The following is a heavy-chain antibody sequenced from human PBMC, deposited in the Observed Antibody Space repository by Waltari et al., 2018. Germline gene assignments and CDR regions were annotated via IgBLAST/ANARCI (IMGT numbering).Heavy chain of an antibody. D-gene: IGHD6-6*01. CDR2: MTASGLM. J-gene: IGHJ6*02. Sequence: EMQLVESGGALVQPGGSLRLSCAASGFPFCPYTLDWVRQAPGQGLEWVAVMTASGLMDYGDSVKGRFIISRDNSKNTLYLEMFRLRVEDTARYYCAKDEGARLAPTFGMDAWGQGTTVIVS. CDR1: GFPFCPYT. CDR3: AKDEGARLAPTFGMDA. V-gene: IGHV3-23*04.